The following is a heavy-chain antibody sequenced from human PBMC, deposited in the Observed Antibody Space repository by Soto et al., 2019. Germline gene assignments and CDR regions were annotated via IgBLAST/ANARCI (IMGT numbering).Heavy chain of an antibody. D-gene: IGHD3-3*01. V-gene: IGHV3-23*01. Sequence: EVQLLESGGGLVQPGGSLRLSCAASGFAFSSYAMSWVRQSSGKGLEWVAAIGGDGASTYYADSVRGRFIISRDNSKNTLFLHMTSLRAEDTAVYYCTKDQDGEWSFSQGWFDPWGQGSLATVSS. CDR1: GFAFSSYA. CDR2: IGGDGAST. J-gene: IGHJ5*02. CDR3: TKDQDGEWSFSQGWFDP.